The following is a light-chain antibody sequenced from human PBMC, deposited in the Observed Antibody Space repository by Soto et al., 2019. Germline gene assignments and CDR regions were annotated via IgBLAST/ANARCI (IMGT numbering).Light chain of an antibody. CDR3: QQSSTAPFT. Sequence: DIQMTQSPSSLSASVGDRVTITCRASQNINTYLNWYQQKPGKAPKLLLFAAYSLQSGVPSRFNGSGSRTDFTLTIISLPPEDFATYYCQQSSTAPFTFGPGTKVDIK. CDR1: QNINTY. J-gene: IGKJ3*01. V-gene: IGKV1-39*01. CDR2: AAY.